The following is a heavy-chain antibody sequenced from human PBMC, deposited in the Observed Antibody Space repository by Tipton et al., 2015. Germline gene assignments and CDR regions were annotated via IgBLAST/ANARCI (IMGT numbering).Heavy chain of an antibody. J-gene: IGHJ6*02. CDR3: ARDLEHGMDV. V-gene: IGHV4-59*01. Sequence: TLSLTCNVFGGSISKYYWSWIRQPPGKELEWIGYIQYSGSTNYNPSLKSRVTISVDTSKTQFSLKMSPVTAADTAVYFCARDLEHGMDVWGQGTTVTVS. CDR2: IQYSGST. CDR1: GGSISKYY.